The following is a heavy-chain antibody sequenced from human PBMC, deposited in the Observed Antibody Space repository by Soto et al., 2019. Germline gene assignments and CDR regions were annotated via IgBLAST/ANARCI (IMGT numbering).Heavy chain of an antibody. CDR1: GGSFSGHS. CDR3: STRAYDTNGYYRFDP. J-gene: IGHJ5*01. CDR2: INHSGRV. Sequence: LSLTCAVYGGSFSGHSWTWIRQSPGKGLEWIGDINHSGRVNYSPSLKSRVTISLDTSKNQFSLTLSPVTAADTAMYYCSTRAYDTNGYYRFDPWGQGTLVTVSS. V-gene: IGHV4-34*01. D-gene: IGHD3-22*01.